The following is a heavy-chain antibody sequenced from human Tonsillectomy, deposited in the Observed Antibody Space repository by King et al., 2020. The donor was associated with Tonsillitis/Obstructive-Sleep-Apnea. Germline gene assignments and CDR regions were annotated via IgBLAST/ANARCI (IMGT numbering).Heavy chain of an antibody. V-gene: IGHV1-18*01. J-gene: IGHJ6*03. D-gene: IGHD6-6*01. Sequence: QLVQSGAEVKKPGASVKVSCKASGYTFTNYGITWVRQAPGQGLEWMGWISAYNGNLKYAQKLQGRVTMTTDTSTSAAYMELRSLRSADTAVYYCARDLGLSNSSPNYYYYMAVWGKGNTVTVSS. CDR1: GYTFTNYG. CDR2: ISAYNGNL. CDR3: ARDLGLSNSSPNYYYYMAV.